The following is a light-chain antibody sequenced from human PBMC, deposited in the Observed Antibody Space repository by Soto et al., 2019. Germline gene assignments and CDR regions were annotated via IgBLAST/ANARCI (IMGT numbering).Light chain of an antibody. Sequence: PGQLIPCSFPRNNNEFGGYNYVSWYQQHPGKASKLIIYDVSNRPSGVSNRFSGSKSGNTASLTISGLQAEDVVDYYGSSYTSNKTLVELGG. CDR2: DVS. CDR1: NNEFGGYNY. V-gene: IGLV2-14*04. CDR3: SSYTSNKTLVE. J-gene: IGLJ2*01.